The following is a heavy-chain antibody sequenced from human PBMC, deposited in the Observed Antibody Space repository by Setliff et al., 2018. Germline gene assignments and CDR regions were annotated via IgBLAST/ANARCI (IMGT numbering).Heavy chain of an antibody. CDR2: INPNSGAT. CDR1: GYPFTDYY. CDR3: ARDLYNSGWYYYYYGMDV. Sequence: GASVKVSCKTSGYPFTDYYIHWVRQAPGQGLEWMGRINPNSGATNFAQKFQGRVTMTRDTSISTAYMDLSRLRSDDTAVYYCARDLYNSGWYYYYYGMDVWGQGTTVTVSS. D-gene: IGHD6-25*01. J-gene: IGHJ6*02. V-gene: IGHV1-2*06.